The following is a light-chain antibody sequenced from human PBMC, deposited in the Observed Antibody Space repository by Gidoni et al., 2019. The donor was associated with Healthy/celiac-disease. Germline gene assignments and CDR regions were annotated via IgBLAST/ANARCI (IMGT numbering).Light chain of an antibody. CDR2: AAS. V-gene: IGKV1-39*01. Sequence: DIQMTQSPSSLSASVGDRVTITCRASQSISSYLNWYQQKPGKAPKHLIYAASSLQSGVPSRFSGSGSGTDFTLTISSLQPEDFATYYCQQSYSTPLFFGGGTKVEIK. CDR1: QSISSY. J-gene: IGKJ4*01. CDR3: QQSYSTPLF.